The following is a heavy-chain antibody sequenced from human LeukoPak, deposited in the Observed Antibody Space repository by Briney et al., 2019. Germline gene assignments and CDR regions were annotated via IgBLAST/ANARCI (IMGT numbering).Heavy chain of an antibody. D-gene: IGHD6-13*01. J-gene: IGHJ6*04. CDR3: ARHGIAAAGTPSYYYGMDV. CDR2: IDPSDSYT. CDR1: GYRFTSNW. V-gene: IGHV5-10-1*01. Sequence: TAESLRISCKGSGYRFTSNWISWVRQMPGKGLEWMGRIDPSDSYTNYSPSFQGHVTISADKSISTAYLQWSSLKASDTAMYYCARHGIAAAGTPSYYYGMDVWGKGTTVTVSS.